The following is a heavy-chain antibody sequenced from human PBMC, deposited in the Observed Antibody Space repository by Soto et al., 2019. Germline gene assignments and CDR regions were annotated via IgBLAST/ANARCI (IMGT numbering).Heavy chain of an antibody. CDR2: IYYSGST. D-gene: IGHD1-26*01. J-gene: IGHJ4*02. CDR1: GGSISSGGYY. V-gene: IGHV4-31*01. Sequence: QVQLQESGPGLVKPSQTLSLTCTVSGGSISSGGYYWSWIRQHPGKGLEWIGYIYYSGSTYYNPYLKSHVTISVDTSKNQSSLKLSSVTAADTPVYSCAGIYSGSPGGTLRYWGQGTLVTVSS. CDR3: AGIYSGSPGGTLRY.